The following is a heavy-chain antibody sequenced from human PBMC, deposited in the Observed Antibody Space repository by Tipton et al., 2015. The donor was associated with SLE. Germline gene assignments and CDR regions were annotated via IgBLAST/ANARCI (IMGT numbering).Heavy chain of an antibody. D-gene: IGHD1-20*01. V-gene: IGHV4-61*01. J-gene: IGHJ4*02. CDR3: ARARYNWNPSDFDY. Sequence: TLSLTCAVSGYSISSGYYWSWIRQPPGKGLEWIGYIYYSGSTNYNPSLKSRVTISVDTSKNQFSLKLSSVTAADTAVYYCARARYNWNPSDFDYWGQGTLVTVSS. CDR2: IYYSGST. CDR1: GYSISSGYY.